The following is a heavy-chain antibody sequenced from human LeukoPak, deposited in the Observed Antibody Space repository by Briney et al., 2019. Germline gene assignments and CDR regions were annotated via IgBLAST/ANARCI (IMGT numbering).Heavy chain of an antibody. V-gene: IGHV3-23*01. J-gene: IGHJ4*02. Sequence: PVGPLRLSCAASGFTFSTYAMSWVRQAPGKGLEWVSGISGSGRGGNTYYADSVKGRFTISRDNSKNTLYLQMNSLRAEDTAVYYCAKSGLNRFDYWGQGTLVTVSS. CDR1: GFTFSTYA. D-gene: IGHD2-15*01. CDR2: ISGSGRGGNT. CDR3: AKSGLNRFDY.